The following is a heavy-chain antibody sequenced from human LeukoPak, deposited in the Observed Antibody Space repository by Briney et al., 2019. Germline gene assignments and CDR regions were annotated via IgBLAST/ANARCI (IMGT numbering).Heavy chain of an antibody. CDR3: ARHSPDYGGNFDY. D-gene: IGHD4-23*01. Sequence: SEKVSLTCTVSGRSISTYYWSWLRQPPGQGLEWIGYIHYSGSTNYNPSLKSRDTISVDTSKKQFAMNLKSVTAADTAVYYCARHSPDYGGNFDYWGQGTLV. CDR2: IHYSGST. CDR1: GRSISTYY. V-gene: IGHV4-59*08. J-gene: IGHJ4*02.